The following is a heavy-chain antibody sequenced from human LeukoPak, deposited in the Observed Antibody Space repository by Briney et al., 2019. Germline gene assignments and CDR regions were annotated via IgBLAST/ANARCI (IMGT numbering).Heavy chain of an antibody. CDR1: GFTFSSYG. V-gene: IGHV3-30*03. CDR2: ISYDGSNK. CDR3: VRDMSGKYSFDY. Sequence: PGGSLRLSCAASGFTFSSYGMHWVRQAPGKGLEWVAVISYDGSNKYYADSVKGRFTISRDNSKNTLYLQMNSLRADDTAVYYCVRDMSGKYSFDYWGQGTLVIVST. D-gene: IGHD1-26*01. J-gene: IGHJ4*02.